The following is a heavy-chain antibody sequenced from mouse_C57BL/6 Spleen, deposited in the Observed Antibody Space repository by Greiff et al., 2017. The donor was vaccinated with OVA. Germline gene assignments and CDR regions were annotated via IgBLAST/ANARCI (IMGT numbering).Heavy chain of an antibody. CDR3: ARNGGYYRGDY. J-gene: IGHJ4*01. Sequence: VKLKQSGPGLVQPSQSLSITCTVSGFSLTSYGVHWVRQSPGKGLEWLGVLWSGGSTVYNAAFISRLSISKDNSKSQVFFKMNSLQADDTAIYYCARNGGYYRGDYWGQGTSVTVSS. D-gene: IGHD2-3*01. CDR1: GFSLTSYG. CDR2: LWSGGST. V-gene: IGHV2-2*01.